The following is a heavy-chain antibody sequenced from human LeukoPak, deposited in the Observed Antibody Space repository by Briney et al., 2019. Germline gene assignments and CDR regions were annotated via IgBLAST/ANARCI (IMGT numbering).Heavy chain of an antibody. Sequence: PGGSVRLSCAASGFTFSDYYMSWIRQAPGKGLEWVSYISSSSGYTNYADSVKGRFTISRDNAKNSLYLQMNSLRAEDTAVYYCARAYYYGGNPRYFDYWGQGTLVTVSS. J-gene: IGHJ4*02. D-gene: IGHD4-23*01. CDR1: GFTFSDYY. V-gene: IGHV3-11*05. CDR2: ISSSSGYT. CDR3: ARAYYYGGNPRYFDY.